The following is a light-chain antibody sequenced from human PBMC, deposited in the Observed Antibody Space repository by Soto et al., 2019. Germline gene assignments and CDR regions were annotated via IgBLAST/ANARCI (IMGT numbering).Light chain of an antibody. Sequence: QSVLTQPPSVSAAPGQKVTISCSGSSSNIGNNYVSWYQQLPGTAPKLLFYENNKRPSGIPDRFSGSKSGTSATLGITGLQTGDEADYYCGTWDSSLSAGVFGGGTQLTVL. CDR2: ENN. CDR1: SSNIGNNY. CDR3: GTWDSSLSAGV. V-gene: IGLV1-51*02. J-gene: IGLJ2*01.